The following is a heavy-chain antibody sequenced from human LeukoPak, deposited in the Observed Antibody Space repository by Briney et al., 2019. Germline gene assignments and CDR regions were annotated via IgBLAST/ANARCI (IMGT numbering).Heavy chain of an antibody. CDR2: IYYSGRT. J-gene: IGHJ5*02. CDR3: ARGGYYGSGNDFRFDP. D-gene: IGHD3-10*01. CDR1: GGSISSYY. Sequence: SETLSLTCTVSGGSISSYYWSWIRQPPGKGLECIGYIYYSGRTNYKPSLKSRVTISVDTSKNQFSLRLSSVTAADTAVYYCARGGYYGSGNDFRFDPWGQGTLVTVSS. V-gene: IGHV4-59*01.